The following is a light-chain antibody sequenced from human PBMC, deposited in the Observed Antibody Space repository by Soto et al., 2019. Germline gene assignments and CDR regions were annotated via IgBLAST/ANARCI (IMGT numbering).Light chain of an antibody. V-gene: IGKV3-11*01. J-gene: IGKJ4*01. CDR1: QSVNSY. CDR3: QQRNTWPLT. CDR2: DAS. Sequence: EIVLTQSPATLSLSPGERATLSCRASQSVNSYLVWYQQKPGQAPRLLIYDASNRATGIPARFSGSGSGTDFTLTISSLEPEDFAVYYCQQRNTWPLTFGGGTKVEIK.